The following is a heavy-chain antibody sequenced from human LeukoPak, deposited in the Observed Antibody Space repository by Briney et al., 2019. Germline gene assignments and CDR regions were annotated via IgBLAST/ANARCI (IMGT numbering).Heavy chain of an antibody. V-gene: IGHV3-21*01. CDR2: ISSSSRYI. Sequence: GSLRLSCAASGFTFSSYSMNWVRQAPGKGLEWVSSISSSSRYIYYADSVKGRFTISRDNAKNSLYLQMNSLRAEDTAVYYCARADYSSGWHNEPCDYWGQGTLVTVSS. CDR3: ARADYSSGWHNEPCDY. CDR1: GFTFSSYS. J-gene: IGHJ4*02. D-gene: IGHD6-19*01.